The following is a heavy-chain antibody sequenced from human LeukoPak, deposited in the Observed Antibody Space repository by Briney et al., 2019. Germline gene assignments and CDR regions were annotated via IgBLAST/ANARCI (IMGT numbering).Heavy chain of an antibody. J-gene: IGHJ4*02. CDR3: ARVYCSNGVCYYFDY. CDR1: GGSISSGGYY. D-gene: IGHD2-8*01. V-gene: IGHV4-31*03. Sequence: SQTLSLTCTVSGGSISSGGYYWSWIRQHPGKGLEWIGCIYYSGSTYYNPSLKSRVTISVDTSKNQFSLKLSSVSAADTAVYYCARVYCSNGVCYYFDYWGQGTLVTVSS. CDR2: IYYSGST.